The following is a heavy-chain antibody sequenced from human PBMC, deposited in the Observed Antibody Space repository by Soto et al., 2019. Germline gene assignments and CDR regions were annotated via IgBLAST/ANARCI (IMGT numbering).Heavy chain of an antibody. CDR1: GFTFSDYA. D-gene: IGHD3-3*01. CDR3: ATDRREWLDEYFQH. J-gene: IGHJ1*01. V-gene: IGHV3-30*04. Sequence: GGSLRLSCAGSGFTFSDYALQWVRQAPGKGPEWVAVISYDGSYQNYADAVKGRFTISRDNSKNTVYLQMNNLGPEDTAVYYCATDRREWLDEYFQHWGQGTLVTVSS. CDR2: ISYDGSYQ.